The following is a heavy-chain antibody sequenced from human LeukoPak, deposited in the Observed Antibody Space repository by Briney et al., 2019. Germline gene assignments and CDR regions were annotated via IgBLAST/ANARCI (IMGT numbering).Heavy chain of an antibody. CDR2: MNPNSGNT. CDR3: ARVWPVYVVGATVDAFDI. CDR1: GYTFTSYD. Sequence: GASVKVSCKASGYTFTSYDINWVRQATGQGLEWMGWMNPNSGNTGYAQKFQGRVTMTRNTSISTAYMELSSLRSEDTAVYYCARVWPVYVVGATVDAFDIWGQGTMVTVSS. V-gene: IGHV1-8*02. D-gene: IGHD1-26*01. J-gene: IGHJ3*02.